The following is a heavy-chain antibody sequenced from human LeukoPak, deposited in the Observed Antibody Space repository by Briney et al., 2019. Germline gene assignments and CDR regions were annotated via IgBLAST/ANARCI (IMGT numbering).Heavy chain of an antibody. CDR2: INPNSGGT. Sequence: GASVKVSCKASGYTFTGYYMHWVRQAPGQGLEWMGWINPNSGGTNYAQKFQGRVTMTRDTSTSTAYLQWSSLKASDTAMYYCARLNYDILTGYRGWFDPWGQGTLVTVSS. V-gene: IGHV1-2*02. CDR1: GYTFTGYY. J-gene: IGHJ5*02. CDR3: ARLNYDILTGYRGWFDP. D-gene: IGHD3-9*01.